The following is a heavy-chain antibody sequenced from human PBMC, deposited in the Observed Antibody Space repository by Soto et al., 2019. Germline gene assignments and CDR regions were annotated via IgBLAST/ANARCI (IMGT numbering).Heavy chain of an antibody. CDR1: GGAFSSYA. CDR3: ARDTHDLWSGSNYYYGMDV. CDR2: IIPIFGTA. D-gene: IGHD3-3*01. J-gene: IGHJ6*02. V-gene: IGHV1-69*13. Sequence: SVKVSCKASGGAFSSYAISWVRQAPGQGLEWMGGIIPIFGTANYAQKFQGRVTITADESTSTAYMELSSLRSEDTAVYYCARDTHDLWSGSNYYYGMDVWGQGTTVTVAS.